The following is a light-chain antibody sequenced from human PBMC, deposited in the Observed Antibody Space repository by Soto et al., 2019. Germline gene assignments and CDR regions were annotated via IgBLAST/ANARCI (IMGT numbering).Light chain of an antibody. CDR1: QDISNF. CDR3: QQYDNLPRT. CDR2: DAS. J-gene: IGKJ3*01. V-gene: IGKV1-33*01. Sequence: DIQMTQSPSSLSASVGDRVTITCQASQDISNFLNWYQQKPGKAPKLLIYDASTLETGVPSRFSGSGSGTDFTFTISSLQPEDISTYYCQQYDNLPRTFGPGTKVDIK.